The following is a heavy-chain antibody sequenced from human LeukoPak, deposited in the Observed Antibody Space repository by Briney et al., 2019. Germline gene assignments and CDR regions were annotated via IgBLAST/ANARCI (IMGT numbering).Heavy chain of an antibody. CDR2: ISSSSSYI. Sequence: GGSLRLSCAASGFTFSSYSMNWVRQAPGKGLEWVSSISSSSSYIYYADSVKGRFTISRDNAKNSLYLQMNSLRAEDTAVYYCARSLVIAGHFDYWGQGTLVTVSS. V-gene: IGHV3-21*01. D-gene: IGHD3-16*02. J-gene: IGHJ4*02. CDR1: GFTFSSYS. CDR3: ARSLVIAGHFDY.